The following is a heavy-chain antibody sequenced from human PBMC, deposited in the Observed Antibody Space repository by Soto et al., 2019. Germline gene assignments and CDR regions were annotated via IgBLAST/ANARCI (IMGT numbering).Heavy chain of an antibody. Sequence: EVQLVESGGGLVQPGGSLRLSCAASGFTFSSYEMNWVRQAPGKGLEWVSYISSSGSTIYYADSVKGRFTISRDNAKNSLYLQMNSLRAEDTAVYYCARDAPPAPYSYYYYYYGMDVWGQGTTVTVSS. CDR3: ARDAPPAPYSYYYYYYGMDV. J-gene: IGHJ6*02. D-gene: IGHD5-18*01. V-gene: IGHV3-48*03. CDR1: GFTFSSYE. CDR2: ISSSGSTI.